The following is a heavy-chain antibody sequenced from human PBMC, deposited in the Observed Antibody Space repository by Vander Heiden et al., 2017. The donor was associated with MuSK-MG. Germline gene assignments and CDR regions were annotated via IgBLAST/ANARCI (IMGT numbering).Heavy chain of an antibody. V-gene: IGHV1-69*01. D-gene: IGHD6-19*01. CDR2: IIPIFGTA. CDR1: GGTFSSYA. Sequence: QVQLVQSGAEVKKPGSSVKFSCKASGGTFSSYAISWVRQAPGQGLEWMGGIIPIFGTANYAQKFQGRVTITADESTSTAYMELSSLRSEDTAVYYCARVMGYSSGWFSDYWGQGTLVTVSS. CDR3: ARVMGYSSGWFSDY. J-gene: IGHJ4*02.